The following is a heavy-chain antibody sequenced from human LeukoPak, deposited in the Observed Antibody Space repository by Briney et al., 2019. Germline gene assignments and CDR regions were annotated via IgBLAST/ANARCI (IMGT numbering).Heavy chain of an antibody. D-gene: IGHD2-2*01. CDR1: GFTFSNYA. CDR3: ARAPTVLVGYCSSSSCQADY. Sequence: GGSLRLSCAASGFTFSNYAMSWVRQAPGKGLEWVSGISGSGSSTYYADSVKGRFTISRDNAENSLYLQMHSLRVEDTAVYYCARAPTVLVGYCSSSSCQADYWGQGTLVTVSS. J-gene: IGHJ4*02. CDR2: ISGSGSST. V-gene: IGHV3-23*01.